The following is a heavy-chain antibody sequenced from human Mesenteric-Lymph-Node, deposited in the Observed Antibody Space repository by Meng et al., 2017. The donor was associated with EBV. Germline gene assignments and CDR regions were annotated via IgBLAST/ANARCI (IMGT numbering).Heavy chain of an antibody. V-gene: IGHV6-1*01. CDR1: GDSVSSSSAA. J-gene: IGHJ2*01. CDR3: ARGATSVFDL. CDR2: TYYRSKWYN. Sequence: QLQLQQSGPGLVKPPQTLSPTCVIPGDSVSSSSAAWTWIRQSPSRGLEWLGRTYYRSKWYNDYAVFVKSRITINPDTSKNQFSLQLNSVTPEDTAVYYCARGATSVFDLWGRGTLVTVSS.